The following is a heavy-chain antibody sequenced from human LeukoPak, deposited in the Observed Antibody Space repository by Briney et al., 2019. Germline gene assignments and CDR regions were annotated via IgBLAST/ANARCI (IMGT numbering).Heavy chain of an antibody. V-gene: IGHV3-23*01. CDR3: AKTMGATLFDY. Sequence: GGSLRLSCAASGFTFSSYAMSWVRQAPGKGLEWVSGISGSGGSTYYADSVKGRFTTSRDNSKNTLYLQMNSLRAGDTAVYYCAKTMGATLFDYWGQGTLVTVSS. D-gene: IGHD1-26*01. CDR2: ISGSGGST. CDR1: GFTFSSYA. J-gene: IGHJ4*02.